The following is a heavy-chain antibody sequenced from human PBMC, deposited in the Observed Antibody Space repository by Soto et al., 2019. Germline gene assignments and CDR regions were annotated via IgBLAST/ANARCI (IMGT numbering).Heavy chain of an antibody. CDR1: GGTFSSYA. J-gene: IGHJ3*02. V-gene: IGHV1-69*13. CDR3: ARPLPWDGGATGREAFDI. Sequence: ASVKVSCKASGGTFSSYAISWVRQAPGQGLEWMGGIIPIFGTANYAQKFQGRVTITADESTSTAYMELSSLRSEDTAVYYCARPLPWDGGATGREAFDIWGQGTMVTVSS. D-gene: IGHD1-26*01. CDR2: IIPIFGTA.